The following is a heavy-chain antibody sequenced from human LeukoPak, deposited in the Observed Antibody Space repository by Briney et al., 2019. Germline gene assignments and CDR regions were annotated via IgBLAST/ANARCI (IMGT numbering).Heavy chain of an antibody. V-gene: IGHV3-33*01. CDR1: GFTFSSYG. J-gene: IGHJ3*02. D-gene: IGHD4-11*01. CDR2: ISYDGSSK. CDR3: ARLLLTTVTKRDDAFDI. Sequence: GGSLRLSCAASGFTFSSYGMHWVRQAPGKGLEWVAFISYDGSSKYYADSVKGRFTISRDNAKNSLYLQMNSLRAEDTAVYYCARLLLTTVTKRDDAFDIWGQGTMVTVSS.